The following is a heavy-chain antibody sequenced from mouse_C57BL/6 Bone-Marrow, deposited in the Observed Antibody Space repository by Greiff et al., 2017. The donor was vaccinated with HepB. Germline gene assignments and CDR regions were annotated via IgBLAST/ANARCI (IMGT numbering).Heavy chain of an antibody. Sequence: EVQLQQSGPVLVKPGASVKMSCKASGYTFTDYYMNWVKQSHGKILEWIGVINPYNGGTSYNQKFKGKATLTVDKSSSTAYMELNSLTSEDSAVYYCARTEGITTVPFAYWGQGTLVTVSA. CDR3: ARTEGITTVPFAY. V-gene: IGHV1-19*01. J-gene: IGHJ3*01. D-gene: IGHD1-1*01. CDR1: GYTFTDYY. CDR2: INPYNGGT.